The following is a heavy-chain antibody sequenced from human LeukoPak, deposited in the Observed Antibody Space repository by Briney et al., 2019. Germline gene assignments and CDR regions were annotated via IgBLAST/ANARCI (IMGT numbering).Heavy chain of an antibody. CDR1: GYTFTSYY. CDR3: ARYLEPYYFDY. D-gene: IGHD2-2*01. J-gene: IGHJ4*02. V-gene: IGHV1-46*01. Sequence: ASVKVSCTASGYTFTSYYMHWVRQAPGQGLEWMGIINPSGGSTSYAQKFQGRVTMTRDTSTSTVYMELSSLRSEDTAVYYCARYLEPYYFDYWGQGTLVTVSS. CDR2: INPSGGST.